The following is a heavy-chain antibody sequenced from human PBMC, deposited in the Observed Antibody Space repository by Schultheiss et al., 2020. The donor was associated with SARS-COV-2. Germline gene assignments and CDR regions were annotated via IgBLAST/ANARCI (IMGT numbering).Heavy chain of an antibody. J-gene: IGHJ6*02. Sequence: SETLSLTCAVSRFSISSGYYWGWIRQPPGKGLEWIGTIYHSGYTSYNPSLKSRVTISIDTYKDQFSLKLNSVTAADTAVYYCARGYRYYYYAMDVWGQGTTVTVSS. CDR1: RFSISSGYY. D-gene: IGHD5-18*01. CDR3: ARGYRYYYYAMDV. CDR2: IYHSGYT. V-gene: IGHV4-38-2*01.